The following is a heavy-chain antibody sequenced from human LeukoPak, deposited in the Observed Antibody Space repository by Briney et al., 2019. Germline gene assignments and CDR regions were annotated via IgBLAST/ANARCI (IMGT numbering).Heavy chain of an antibody. J-gene: IGHJ3*02. CDR3: ARTIYCSSTSCQDAFDI. CDR1: EFTFSGYT. V-gene: IGHV3-21*05. D-gene: IGHD2-2*01. Sequence: GGSLRLSCAASEFTFSGYTMNWVRQAPGKGLEWVSYISPDSTEIYYADSVKGRFTISRDNAKNSLYLQMNSLRAEDTAVYYCARTIYCSSTSCQDAFDIWGQGTMVTVSS. CDR2: ISPDSTEI.